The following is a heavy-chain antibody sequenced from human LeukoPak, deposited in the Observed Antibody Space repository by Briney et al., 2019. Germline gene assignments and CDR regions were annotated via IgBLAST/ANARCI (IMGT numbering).Heavy chain of an antibody. D-gene: IGHD2-2*02. J-gene: IGHJ4*02. V-gene: IGHV5-51*01. Sequence: GESLKISCKCSGYSFTSYWIGWVRQMPGKGLEWMGIIYPGDSDTRYSPSFQGQVTISADKSISTAYLQWSSLKASDTAMYYCARQVGYCSSTSCYTPGTTAFDYWGQGTLVTVSS. CDR3: ARQVGYCSSTSCYTPGTTAFDY. CDR2: IYPGDSDT. CDR1: GYSFTSYW.